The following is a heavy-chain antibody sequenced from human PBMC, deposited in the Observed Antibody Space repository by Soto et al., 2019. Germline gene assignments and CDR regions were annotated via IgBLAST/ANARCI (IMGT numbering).Heavy chain of an antibody. D-gene: IGHD3-3*01. CDR3: ARLGGYYQSLDT. CDR1: GGSISSSSYY. V-gene: IGHV4-39*01. Sequence: SETLSLTCTVSGGSISSSSYYWGWIRQPPGKGLEWIGSIYYSGSTYYNPSLKSRVTISVDTSKNQFSLKLTSVTAADTAVYYCARLGGYYQSLDTWGQGTLVTVSS. CDR2: IYYSGST. J-gene: IGHJ5*02.